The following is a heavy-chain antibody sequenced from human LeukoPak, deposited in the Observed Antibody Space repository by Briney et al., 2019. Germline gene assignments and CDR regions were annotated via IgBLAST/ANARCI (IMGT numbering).Heavy chain of an antibody. Sequence: SETLSLTCSVSGFSIGTGYYWAWIRQPPGKGLEWIGYIYYSGSTNYNPSLKSRVTISVDTSKNQFSLKLSSVTAADTAVYFCVSLVDTAMIKTMFDYWDQGTLVTVSS. CDR1: GFSIGTGYY. CDR2: IYYSGST. V-gene: IGHV4-59*12. J-gene: IGHJ4*02. D-gene: IGHD5-18*01. CDR3: VSLVDTAMIKTMFDY.